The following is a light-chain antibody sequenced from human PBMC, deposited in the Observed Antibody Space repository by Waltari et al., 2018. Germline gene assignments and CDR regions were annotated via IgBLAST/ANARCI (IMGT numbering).Light chain of an antibody. CDR2: RDD. CDR3: QSYDRDLNAVL. V-gene: IGLV1-40*01. Sequence: QSVLTQPPSVSGAPGQSVTISCTGSSSNIGAGYAVHWYQQIPGSAPKGLIYRDDNRPSGVPGRFSGSKSGTSASLSVTGLHSEDEADYFCQSYDRDLNAVLFGGGTKLTVL. CDR1: SSNIGAGYA. J-gene: IGLJ3*02.